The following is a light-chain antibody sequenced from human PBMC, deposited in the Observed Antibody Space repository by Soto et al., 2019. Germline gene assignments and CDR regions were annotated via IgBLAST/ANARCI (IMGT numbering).Light chain of an antibody. CDR3: QRYDGAPKA. J-gene: IGKJ1*01. Sequence: DFQMTQSPSSLSASVGDRVTITCRASRGINNNLAWYQQKPGKVPQLLIYAASTLRTGVPSRFSGSGYGADFTLTITSLQPDDVATYYCQRYDGAPKAFGQGTKVEIK. CDR2: AAS. CDR1: RGINNN. V-gene: IGKV1-27*01.